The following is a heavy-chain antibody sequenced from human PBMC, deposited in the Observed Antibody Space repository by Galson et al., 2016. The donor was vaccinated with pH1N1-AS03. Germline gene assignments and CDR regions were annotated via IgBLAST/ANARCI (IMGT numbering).Heavy chain of an antibody. CDR2: IGGNGLNP. CDR3: AKDMNRFDY. CDR1: GFTFSTCA. J-gene: IGHJ4*02. Sequence: LRLSCAVSGFTFSTCAMTWVRQAPGKGLEWVSLIGGNGLNPGYADSVKGRFTMSRDNRKNFVYLEMHSLTTEDSASHYCAKDMNRFDYWGQGTRVTVSS. D-gene: IGHD1-14*01. V-gene: IGHV3-43*02.